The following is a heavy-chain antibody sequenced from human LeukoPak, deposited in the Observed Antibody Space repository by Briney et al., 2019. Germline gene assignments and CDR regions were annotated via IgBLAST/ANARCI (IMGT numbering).Heavy chain of an antibody. CDR3: ARGRITMVRGVIIREFDY. Sequence: GASVKVSCKASGHTFTSYGISWVRQAPGQGLEWMGWISAYNGNTNYAQKLQGRVTMTTDTSTSTAYMELRSLRSDDTAVYYCARGRITMVRGVIIREFDYWGQGTLVTVSS. V-gene: IGHV1-18*01. J-gene: IGHJ4*02. CDR1: GHTFTSYG. CDR2: ISAYNGNT. D-gene: IGHD3-10*01.